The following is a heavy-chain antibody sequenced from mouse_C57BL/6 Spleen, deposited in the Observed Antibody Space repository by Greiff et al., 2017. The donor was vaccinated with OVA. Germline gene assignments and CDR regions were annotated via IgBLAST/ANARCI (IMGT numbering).Heavy chain of an antibody. J-gene: IGHJ2*01. CDR3: ARSPVGDY. CDR2: IYPGDGDT. Sequence: QVQLQQSGPELVKPGASVKISCKASGYAFSSSWMNWVKQRPGKGLEWIGRIYPGDGDTNYNGKFKGKATLTADKSSSTAYMQLISLTSEDSAVYFCARSPVGDYWGQGTTLTVSS. V-gene: IGHV1-82*01. CDR1: GYAFSSSW.